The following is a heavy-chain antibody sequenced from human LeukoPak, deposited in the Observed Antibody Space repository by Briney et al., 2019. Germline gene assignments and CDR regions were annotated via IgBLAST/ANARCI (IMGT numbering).Heavy chain of an antibody. J-gene: IGHJ3*02. CDR1: GFTFSSYA. V-gene: IGHV3-30-3*02. CDR2: ISYDGSNK. Sequence: GGSLRLSCAASGFTFSSYAMHWVRQAPGKGLEWVAVISYDGSNKYYADSVKGRFTISRDNSKNTLYLQMNSLRAEDTAVYYCAKRAYHLDAFDIWGQGTMVTVSS. CDR3: AKRAYHLDAFDI. D-gene: IGHD1-14*01.